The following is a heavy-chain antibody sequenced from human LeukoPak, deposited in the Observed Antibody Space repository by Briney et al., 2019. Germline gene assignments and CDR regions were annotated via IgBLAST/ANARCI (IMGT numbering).Heavy chain of an antibody. V-gene: IGHV1-46*01. CDR2: INPSGGST. CDR3: ARNPGGVVVPAPGYYFDY. CDR1: GYTFTSYY. J-gene: IGHJ4*02. D-gene: IGHD2-2*01. Sequence: ASVKVSCKASGYTFTSYYMHWVRQAPGQGLEWMGIINPSGGSTSYAQKFQGRVTMTRDTSTGTVYMELSSLRSEDTAVYYCARNPGGVVVPAPGYYFDYWGQGTLVTVSS.